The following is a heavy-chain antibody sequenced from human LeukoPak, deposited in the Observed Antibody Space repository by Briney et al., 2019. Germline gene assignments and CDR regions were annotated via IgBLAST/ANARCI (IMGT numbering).Heavy chain of an antibody. V-gene: IGHV1-18*01. CDR2: ISAYNGNT. CDR3: ARDYEILTGSPGDFDY. Sequence: ASVKVSCKASGYTFTSYGISWVRQAPGQGLEWMGWISAYNGNTNYAQKLQGRVTMTTDTSTSTAYMELRSLRSDDTAVYYCARDYEILTGSPGDFDYWGQGTLVTVSS. D-gene: IGHD3-9*01. CDR1: GYTFTSYG. J-gene: IGHJ4*02.